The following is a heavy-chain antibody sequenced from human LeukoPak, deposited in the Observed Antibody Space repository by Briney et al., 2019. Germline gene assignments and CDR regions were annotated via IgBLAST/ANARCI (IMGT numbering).Heavy chain of an antibody. J-gene: IGHJ4*02. CDR3: ARDREIAAAAYFDY. Sequence: ASVKVSCKASGYTFSNYHIHWVRQAPGQGLEWMGIINPSGGSTSYAQKFQGRVTMTRDMSTSTVYMELSSLRSEDTAVYYCARDREIAAAAYFDYWGQGTLVTVSS. V-gene: IGHV1-46*01. CDR2: INPSGGST. CDR1: GYTFSNYH. D-gene: IGHD6-13*01.